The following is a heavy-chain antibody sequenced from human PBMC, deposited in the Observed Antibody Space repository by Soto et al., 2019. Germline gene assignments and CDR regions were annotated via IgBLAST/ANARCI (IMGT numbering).Heavy chain of an antibody. CDR2: IYHSGST. D-gene: IGHD3-3*01. V-gene: IGHV4-38-2*01. CDR1: GYSISSGYY. J-gene: IGHJ4*02. CDR3: ARGGVVILFDY. Sequence: PSETLSLTCAVSGYSISSGYYWGWIRQPPGKGLEWIGSIYHSGSTYYNPSLKSRVTISVDTSKNQFSLKLGSVTAADTAVYYCARGGVVILFDYWGQGTLVTVSS.